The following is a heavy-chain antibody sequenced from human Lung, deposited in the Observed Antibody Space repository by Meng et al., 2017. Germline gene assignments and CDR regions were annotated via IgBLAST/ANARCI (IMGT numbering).Heavy chain of an antibody. V-gene: IGHV3-30*01. J-gene: IGHJ2*01. CDR3: ARDKPPNDV. Sequence: QVEVVESGGGVVQLGGSLRLSCAASGFTFNTYAMHWVRQAPGKGLEWVSLMSFDGAQIYYSDSVRGRFTISRDNSKNTLYLQMNSLRAEDTAVYYCARDKPPNDVWGRGTLVTVSS. CDR1: GFTFNTYA. CDR2: MSFDGAQI.